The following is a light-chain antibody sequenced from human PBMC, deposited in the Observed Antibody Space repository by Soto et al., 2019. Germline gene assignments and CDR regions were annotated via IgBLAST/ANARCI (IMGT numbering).Light chain of an antibody. CDR2: DAS. V-gene: IGKV3-11*01. CDR3: QQRLMT. Sequence: EIVLTQSPATLSLSPGERATLSCRASQSVSSYLAWYQQKPGQAPRLLIYDASSRATGIPARFSGSGSGTDFTLTISSLEPEDFAVYYCQQRLMTCGQGTKGDIK. CDR1: QSVSSY. J-gene: IGKJ1*01.